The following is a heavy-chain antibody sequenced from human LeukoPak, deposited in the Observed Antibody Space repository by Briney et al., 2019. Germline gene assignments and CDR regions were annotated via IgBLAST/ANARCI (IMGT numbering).Heavy chain of an antibody. V-gene: IGHV3-23*01. CDR2: ISGSGGST. Sequence: PGGSLRLSCAASGFIFSSYSMNWVRQAPGKGLEWVSAISGSGGSTYYADSVKGRFTISRDNSKNTLYLQMNSLRAEDTAVYYCAKDIAAAGAAFDYWGQGTLVTVSS. CDR1: GFIFSSYS. D-gene: IGHD6-13*01. CDR3: AKDIAAAGAAFDY. J-gene: IGHJ4*02.